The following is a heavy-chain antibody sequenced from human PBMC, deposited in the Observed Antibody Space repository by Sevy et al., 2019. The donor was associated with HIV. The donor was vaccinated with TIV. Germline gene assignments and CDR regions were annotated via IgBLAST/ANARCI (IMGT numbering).Heavy chain of an antibody. CDR1: GGSISSSSYY. V-gene: IGHV4-39*01. J-gene: IGHJ5*02. CDR3: ARLDYGDYRWFDP. Sequence: SETLSLTCTVSGGSISSSSYYWGWIRQPPGKGLEWIGSIYYSGSTYYNPSLKSRVTIFVDTSKNQFSLKLSSVTAADTAVYYCARLDYGDYRWFDPWGQGTLVTVSS. CDR2: IYYSGST. D-gene: IGHD4-17*01.